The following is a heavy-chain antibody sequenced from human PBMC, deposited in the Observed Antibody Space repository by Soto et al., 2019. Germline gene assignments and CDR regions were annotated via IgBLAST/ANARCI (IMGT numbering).Heavy chain of an antibody. V-gene: IGHV3-66*01. CDR1: GFTVNTKY. J-gene: IGHJ4*02. CDR3: AKYDTSSSSFDY. CDR2: MYSGGST. D-gene: IGHD3-9*01. Sequence: PGGSLRLSCAASGFTVNTKYMSRVRQAPGKGLEWFSVMYSGGSTYYADSVKGRFTVSRDNSKNILYLQMNSLRAEGTAVYYCAKYDTSSSSFDYWGQGTLVTVSS.